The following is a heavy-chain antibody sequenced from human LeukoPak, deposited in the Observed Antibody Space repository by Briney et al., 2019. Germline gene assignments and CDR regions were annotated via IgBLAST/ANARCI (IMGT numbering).Heavy chain of an antibody. CDR1: GYTFTGYY. CDR3: ARGLVWRFLLDSRRDSFDI. Sequence: ASVKVSCKASGYTFTGYYMHWVRQAPGQGLEWMGWINPNSGGTNYAQKFQGWVTMTRDTSISTAYMELSRLRSDDTAVYYCARGLVWRFLLDSRRDSFDIWGQGTTITVSS. CDR2: INPNSGGT. D-gene: IGHD3-16*01. V-gene: IGHV1-2*04. J-gene: IGHJ3*02.